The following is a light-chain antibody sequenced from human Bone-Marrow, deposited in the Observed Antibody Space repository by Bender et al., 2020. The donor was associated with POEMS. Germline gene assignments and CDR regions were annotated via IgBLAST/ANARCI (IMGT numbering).Light chain of an antibody. V-gene: IGLV3-21*01. Sequence: SYVLTQPPSVSVAPGETARISCGGNNIGSKTVHWYQQKPGQAPLLVMDYDIDRPSGVSDRFSGSKSGNTASLTISGLQAEDEADYYCCSYSSNLKWLFGGGTKVTVL. CDR3: CSYSSNLKWL. CDR2: YDI. J-gene: IGLJ3*02. CDR1: NIGSKT.